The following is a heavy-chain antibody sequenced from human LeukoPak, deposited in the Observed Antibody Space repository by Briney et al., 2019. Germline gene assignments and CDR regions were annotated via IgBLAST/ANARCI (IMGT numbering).Heavy chain of an antibody. V-gene: IGHV3-7*01. D-gene: IGHD3-16*02. CDR2: IKQDGSEK. CDR3: ARMTFGGVIVGPGRNFDY. J-gene: IGHJ4*02. CDR1: GFTFSSYW. Sequence: SGGSLRLSCAASGFTFSSYWMSWVRQAPGKGLEWVANIKQDGSEKYYVDSVKGRFTISRDNAKNSLYLQMNSLRGEDTAVYYCARMTFGGVIVGPGRNFDYWGQGTLVTVSS.